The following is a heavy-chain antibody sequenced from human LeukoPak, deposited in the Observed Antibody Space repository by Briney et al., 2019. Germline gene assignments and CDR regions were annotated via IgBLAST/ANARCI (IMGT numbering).Heavy chain of an antibody. CDR3: ARDYSGSYTH. Sequence: GASVKVSCKASGYTFTDYYIHWVRRAPGQGLEWMGLIHPNNGDTYFAQKFRGRVTMTRDTSISTTYMELNRLTSDDTAVYYCARDYSGSYTHWAQGTLVTISS. V-gene: IGHV1-2*06. CDR1: GYTFTDYY. J-gene: IGHJ4*02. CDR2: IHPNNGDT. D-gene: IGHD1-26*01.